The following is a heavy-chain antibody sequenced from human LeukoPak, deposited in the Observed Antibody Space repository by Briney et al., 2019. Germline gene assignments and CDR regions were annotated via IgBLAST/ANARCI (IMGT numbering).Heavy chain of an antibody. Sequence: SETLSLTCTVSGGSISSYYWSWLRQPAGQGLEWIGRIYTSGSTNYNPSLKSRVTMSVDTSKNQFSLKLSSVTAADTAVYYCARSRSAGLRPYNFDYWGQGTLVTVSS. V-gene: IGHV4-4*07. D-gene: IGHD4-17*01. J-gene: IGHJ4*02. CDR2: IYTSGST. CDR3: ARSRSAGLRPYNFDY. CDR1: GGSISSYY.